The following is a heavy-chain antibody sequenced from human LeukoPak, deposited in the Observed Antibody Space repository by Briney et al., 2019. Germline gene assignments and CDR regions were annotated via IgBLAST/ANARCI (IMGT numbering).Heavy chain of an antibody. V-gene: IGHV4-61*01. D-gene: IGHD6-6*01. CDR3: ASSYSSSSYDY. J-gene: IGHJ4*02. Sequence: SETLSLTCTVSGGSVSSGSYYWSWLRQPPGKGLEWIGYIYYSGSTNYNPSLKSRVTISVDTSKNQFSLKLSSVTAADTAVYYCASSYSSSSYDYWGQGTLVTVSS. CDR1: GGSVSSGSYY. CDR2: IYYSGST.